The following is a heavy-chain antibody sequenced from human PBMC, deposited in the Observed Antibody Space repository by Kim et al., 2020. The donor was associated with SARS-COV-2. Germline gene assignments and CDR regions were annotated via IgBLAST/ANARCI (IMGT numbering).Heavy chain of an antibody. V-gene: IGHV1-69*13. D-gene: IGHD3-10*01. CDR3: ARGVRGSGSYYKDNWFDP. CDR1: GVTFSSYA. Sequence: SVKVSCKASGVTFSSYAISWVRQAPGQGLEWMGGIIPIFGTANYAQKFQGRVTITADESTSTAYMELSSLRSEDTAVYYCARGVRGSGSYYKDNWFDPWGQGTLVTVSS. J-gene: IGHJ5*02. CDR2: IIPIFGTA.